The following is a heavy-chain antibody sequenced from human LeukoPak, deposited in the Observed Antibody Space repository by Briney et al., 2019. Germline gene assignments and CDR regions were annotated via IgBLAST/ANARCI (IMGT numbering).Heavy chain of an antibody. V-gene: IGHV3-21*01. Sequence: GGSLRLSCAASGFTFSNYWMHWVRQDPGKGLELVSIISRTSETIFYADSVKGRFTISRDNAKNSLYLQMNGLRVEDTAAYYCARGATDITRWFDPWGQGTLVTVSS. D-gene: IGHD3-3*01. CDR3: ARGATDITRWFDP. J-gene: IGHJ5*02. CDR1: GFTFSNYW. CDR2: ISRTSETI.